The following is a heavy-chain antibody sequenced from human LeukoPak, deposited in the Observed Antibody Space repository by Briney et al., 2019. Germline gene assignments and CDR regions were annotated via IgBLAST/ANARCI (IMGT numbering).Heavy chain of an antibody. V-gene: IGHV4-59*12. CDR3: ARDSSGWYHWFDP. D-gene: IGHD6-19*01. CDR2: IYYSGST. Sequence: SETLSLTCTVSGGSISSYYWSWIRQPPGSGLQWIGYIYYSGSTNYNPSLKSRVTISVDTSKNQFSLKLSSVTAADTAVYYCARDSSGWYHWFDPWGQGTLVTVSS. CDR1: GGSISSYY. J-gene: IGHJ5*02.